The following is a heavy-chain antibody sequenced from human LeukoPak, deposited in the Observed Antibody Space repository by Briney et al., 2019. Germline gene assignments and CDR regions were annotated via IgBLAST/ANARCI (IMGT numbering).Heavy chain of an antibody. Sequence: GGSLRLSCAASGFTLTSYAMSWVRQAPGKGLEWVSLICGRGGNTYYADSVRGRFTVSRDDSKNTLYLQMNSLKPEDTAVYYCAKPGMAYAFDIWGQGTMVTVSS. CDR1: GFTLTSYA. J-gene: IGHJ3*02. CDR3: AKPGMAYAFDI. D-gene: IGHD5-24*01. V-gene: IGHV3-23*01. CDR2: ICGRGGNT.